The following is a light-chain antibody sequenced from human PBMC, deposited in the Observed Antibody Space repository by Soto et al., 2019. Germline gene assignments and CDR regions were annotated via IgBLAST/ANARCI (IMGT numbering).Light chain of an antibody. V-gene: IGLV2-14*01. CDR2: NVY. J-gene: IGLJ1*01. CDR1: SSDVGGYDY. Sequence: QSVLPQPASVSGSPGHSITISCTGTSSDVGGYDYVGWYQQHPGKAPKLMIYNVYNRPSGVSFRFSGSKSGNTASLTISGLQTEDEADYYCTSYTNRYTYVFGTGTKVTVL. CDR3: TSYTNRYTYV.